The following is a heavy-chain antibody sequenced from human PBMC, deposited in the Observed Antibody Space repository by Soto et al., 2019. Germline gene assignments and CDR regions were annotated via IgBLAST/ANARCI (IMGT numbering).Heavy chain of an antibody. CDR3: ARDLLGIVVVPAAHPIDY. CDR2: ISSSSSTI. J-gene: IGHJ4*02. Sequence: PGGSLRLSCAASGFTFSSYSMNWVRQAPGKGLEWVSYISSSSSTIYYADTVKGRFTISRDNAKNSLYLQMNSLRAEDTAVYYFARDLLGIVVVPAAHPIDYWGQGTLVTVSS. CDR1: GFTFSSYS. D-gene: IGHD2-2*03. V-gene: IGHV3-48*01.